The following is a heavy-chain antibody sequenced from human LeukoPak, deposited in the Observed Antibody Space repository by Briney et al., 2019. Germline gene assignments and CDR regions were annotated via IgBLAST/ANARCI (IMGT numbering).Heavy chain of an antibody. CDR1: GFTFSSYS. Sequence: GGSLRLSCAASGFTFSSYSMNWVRQAPGKGLEWVSSISSSSSYIYYADSVKGRFTISRDNAKNSLYLQMNSLRAEDTAVYYCARAVRLWFQFDYWGQGTLVTVSS. J-gene: IGHJ4*02. V-gene: IGHV3-21*01. D-gene: IGHD5-18*01. CDR3: ARAVRLWFQFDY. CDR2: ISSSSSYI.